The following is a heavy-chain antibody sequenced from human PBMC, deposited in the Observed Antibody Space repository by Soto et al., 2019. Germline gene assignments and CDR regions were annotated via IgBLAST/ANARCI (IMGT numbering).Heavy chain of an antibody. D-gene: IGHD3-9*01. J-gene: IGHJ6*02. Sequence: QVQLVQSGAEGKKPGSSWKVSGKASGGTLSSYAISWVQKAPGKGLEWMGGTIPIFGTANYAQKFQGRVTITADKSTSTAYMELSSLRSEDTAVYYCARDGRGHYDILTGYSYYYGMDVWGQGTTVTVSS. CDR3: ARDGRGHYDILTGYSYYYGMDV. V-gene: IGHV1-69*06. CDR2: TIPIFGTA. CDR1: GGTLSSYA.